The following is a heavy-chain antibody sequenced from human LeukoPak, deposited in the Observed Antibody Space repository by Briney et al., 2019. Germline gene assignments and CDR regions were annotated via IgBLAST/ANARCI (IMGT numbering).Heavy chain of an antibody. J-gene: IGHJ4*02. V-gene: IGHV4-59*01. Sequence: SSETPSLTCTVSGGSISTYYWSWIRQPPGKGLEWIGYIYYSGSTNYNPSLKSRVTISVDTSKNQFSLKLSSVTAADTAVYYCARESSGWYRRIDYWGQGTLVTVSS. CDR2: IYYSGST. CDR1: GGSISTYY. CDR3: ARESSGWYRRIDY. D-gene: IGHD6-19*01.